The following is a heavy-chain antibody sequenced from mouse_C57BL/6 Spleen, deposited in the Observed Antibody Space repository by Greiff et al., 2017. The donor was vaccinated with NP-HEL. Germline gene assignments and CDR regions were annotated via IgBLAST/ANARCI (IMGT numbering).Heavy chain of an antibody. CDR3: ARNYDGYSFDY. J-gene: IGHJ2*01. Sequence: QVQLQQSGAELARPGASVKLSCKASGYTFTSYGISWVKQRTGQGLEWIGEIYPRSGNTYYNEKFKGKATLTADKSSSTAYMGLRSLPSEDSAVYFCARNYDGYSFDYWGQGTTLTVSS. D-gene: IGHD2-3*01. V-gene: IGHV1-81*01. CDR2: IYPRSGNT. CDR1: GYTFTSYG.